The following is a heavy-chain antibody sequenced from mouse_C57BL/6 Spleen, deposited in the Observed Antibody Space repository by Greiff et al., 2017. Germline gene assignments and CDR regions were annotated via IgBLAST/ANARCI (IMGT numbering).Heavy chain of an antibody. CDR3: ARIIYDGYYGYAMYY. Sequence: EVQVVESGGGLVKPGGSLKLSCAASGFTFSDYGMHWVRQAPEKGLEWVAYISSGSSTIYYADTVKGRFTISRDNAKNTLYLQMTSLRSEDTAMYYCARIIYDGYYGYAMYYWGQGTSVTVSS. J-gene: IGHJ4*01. V-gene: IGHV5-17*01. D-gene: IGHD2-3*01. CDR1: GFTFSDYG. CDR2: ISSGSSTI.